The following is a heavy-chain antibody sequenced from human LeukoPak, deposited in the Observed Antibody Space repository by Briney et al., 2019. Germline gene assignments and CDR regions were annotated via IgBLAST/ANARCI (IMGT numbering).Heavy chain of an antibody. Sequence: SETLSLTCTVSGGSISSSSYCWGWIRQPPGKGLEWIGSIYYSGSTYYNPSLKSRVTISVDTSKNQFSLKLSSVTAADTAVYYCARAVSLSYDYGDYFDYWGQGTLVTVSS. CDR3: ARAVSLSYDYGDYFDY. D-gene: IGHD4-17*01. V-gene: IGHV4-39*07. CDR2: IYYSGST. CDR1: GGSISSSSYC. J-gene: IGHJ4*02.